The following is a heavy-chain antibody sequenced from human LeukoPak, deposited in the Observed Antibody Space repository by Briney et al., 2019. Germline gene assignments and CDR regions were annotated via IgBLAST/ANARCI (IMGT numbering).Heavy chain of an antibody. Sequence: ASVKVSCKASGYIFTGYYMHWVRQAPGQGLEWMGWINPNSGDTNYAQKFQGRVTMTRDTSNSTAYMELSRLRSDDTAVYYCAKSNGYGLIDIWGQGTMVTVSS. CDR2: INPNSGDT. V-gene: IGHV1-2*02. CDR1: GYIFTGYY. J-gene: IGHJ3*02. D-gene: IGHD3-10*01. CDR3: AKSNGYGLIDI.